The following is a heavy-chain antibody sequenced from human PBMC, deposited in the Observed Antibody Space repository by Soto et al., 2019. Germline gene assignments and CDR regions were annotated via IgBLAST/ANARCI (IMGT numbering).Heavy chain of an antibody. J-gene: IGHJ3*02. V-gene: IGHV1-18*01. D-gene: IGHD3-22*01. Sequence: QVQLVQSGAEVKKPGASVKVSCKASGYTFTSYGSSWVRQAPGQGLEWMGWISAYNGNTNYAQKTQGRVTMTTDTSTSTDYMELRSLRSDDTAVYYCARDYYCDSSGYSTYDAFDIWGQGTMVTVSS. CDR1: GYTFTSYG. CDR2: ISAYNGNT. CDR3: ARDYYCDSSGYSTYDAFDI.